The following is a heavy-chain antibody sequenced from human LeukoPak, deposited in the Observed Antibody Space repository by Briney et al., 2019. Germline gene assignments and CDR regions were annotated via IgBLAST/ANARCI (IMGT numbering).Heavy chain of an antibody. CDR2: VSAGGGST. V-gene: IGHV3-23*01. CDR3: ARDVPLMGASKTRYFDY. D-gene: IGHD1-26*01. J-gene: IGHJ4*02. Sequence: GGSLRLSCAASGFTFTTYAMSRVRRAPGKGLEWVSTVSAGGGSTYYADSVRGRFTISRDNAKNSLYLQMSGLRAEDTAIYYCARDVPLMGASKTRYFDYWGQGTLVTVSS. CDR1: GFTFTTYA.